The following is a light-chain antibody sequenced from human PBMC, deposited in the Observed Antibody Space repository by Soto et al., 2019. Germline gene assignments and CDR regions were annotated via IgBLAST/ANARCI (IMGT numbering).Light chain of an antibody. Sequence: EVMLTQSPATLSLSTGDRATLSCRASQSVSRSYLGWYQQKPGQAPRLLIYGAFNRATGIPARFSGSGSGADFTLTISSLEPEDFAVYYCQQRNIWPPVTFGQGTRLEIK. V-gene: IGKV3D-20*02. CDR2: GAF. CDR1: QSVSRSY. J-gene: IGKJ5*01. CDR3: QQRNIWPPVT.